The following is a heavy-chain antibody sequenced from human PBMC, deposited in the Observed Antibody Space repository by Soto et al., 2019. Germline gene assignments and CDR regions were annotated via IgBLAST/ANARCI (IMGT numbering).Heavy chain of an antibody. CDR2: ISSSGTTI. CDR1: GFTFSSYE. J-gene: IGHJ4*02. CDR3: ARFGAHYGSGSPVY. V-gene: IGHV3-48*03. Sequence: EVQLVESGGGLVQPGGSLRLSCAASGFTFSSYEMNWVRQAPGKGLEWVSYISSSGTTIYYADSVKGRFIISRDNAKNSLYLQINSLRAEDTAVYYWARFGAHYGSGSPVYWGQGTLVTVSS. D-gene: IGHD3-10*01.